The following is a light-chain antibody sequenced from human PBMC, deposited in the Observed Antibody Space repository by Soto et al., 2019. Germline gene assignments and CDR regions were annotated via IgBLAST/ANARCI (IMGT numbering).Light chain of an antibody. CDR3: QQYGASPLT. CDR2: GAS. CDR1: QTVPNNY. V-gene: IGKV3-20*01. J-gene: IGKJ4*01. Sequence: EIVLTQSPGTLSLSAGDGVSLSCRASQTVPNNYLAWYQQKPDQAARLLIFGASNRATGIPDRFGGSGSGTDFTLSISRLEPEDFAVYDCQQYGASPLTFGGGARLEVK.